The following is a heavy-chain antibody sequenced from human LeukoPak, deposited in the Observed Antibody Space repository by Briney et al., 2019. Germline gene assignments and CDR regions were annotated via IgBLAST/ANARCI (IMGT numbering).Heavy chain of an antibody. Sequence: SETLSLTCTVSGGSISGYYWSWIRQPPGKGLEWIGYIYYSGSTKRNPSLKSRVTISVDTSKNQFSLKLSSVTAADTAVYYCARGVLLATYYFDYWGQGTLVTVSS. V-gene: IGHV4-59*01. D-gene: IGHD3-10*01. CDR1: GGSISGYY. CDR3: ARGVLLATYYFDY. CDR2: IYYSGST. J-gene: IGHJ4*02.